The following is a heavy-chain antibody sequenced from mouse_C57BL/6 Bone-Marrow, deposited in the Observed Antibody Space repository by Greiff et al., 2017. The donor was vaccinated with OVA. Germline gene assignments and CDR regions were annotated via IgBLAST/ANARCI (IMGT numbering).Heavy chain of an antibody. CDR3: ARDYYYGSSYRYFDV. V-gene: IGHV1-81*01. CDR2: IYPRSGNT. CDR1: GYTFTSYG. Sequence: VKLQESGAELARPGASVKLSCKASGYTFTSYGISWVKQRTGQGLEWIGEIYPRSGNTYYNEKFKGKATLTADKSSSTAYMELRSLTSEDSAVYFCARDYYYGSSYRYFDVWGTGTTVTVSS. D-gene: IGHD1-1*01. J-gene: IGHJ1*03.